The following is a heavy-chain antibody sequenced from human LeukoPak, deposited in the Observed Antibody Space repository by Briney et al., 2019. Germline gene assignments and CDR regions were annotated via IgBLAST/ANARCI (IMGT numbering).Heavy chain of an antibody. CDR2: ISSSSSTI. J-gene: IGHJ4*02. CDR3: ARESGAITH. CDR1: GFTFSSYA. V-gene: IGHV3-48*01. Sequence: GRSLRLSCAASGFTFSSYAMHWVRQAPGKGLEWVSYISSSSSTIYDADSVKGRFTISRDNAKNSLYLQMNSLRADDTAVYYCARESGAITHWGQGTLVTVSS. D-gene: IGHD5-12*01.